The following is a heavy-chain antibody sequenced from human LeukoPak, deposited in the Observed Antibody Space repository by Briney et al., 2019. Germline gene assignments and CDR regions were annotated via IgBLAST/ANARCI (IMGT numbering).Heavy chain of an antibody. Sequence: SETLSLTCAVYGGSFSGYYWSWIRQPPGKGLEWIGEINHSGSTNYNPSLKSRVTISVDTSKNQFSLKLSSVTAADTAVYYCARTPTVVTPGGDYWGQGTLVTVSS. V-gene: IGHV4-34*01. J-gene: IGHJ4*02. D-gene: IGHD4-23*01. CDR2: INHSGST. CDR3: ARTPTVVTPGGDY. CDR1: GGSFSGYY.